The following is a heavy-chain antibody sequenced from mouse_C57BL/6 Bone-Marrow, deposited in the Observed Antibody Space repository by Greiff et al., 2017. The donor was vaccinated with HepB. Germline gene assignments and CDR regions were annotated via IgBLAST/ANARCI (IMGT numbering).Heavy chain of an antibody. CDR1: GYTFTTYT. Sequence: QVQLQQSGAELVKPGASVKMSCKASGYTFTTYTIEWMKQNHGKSLEWIGNFHPYNDDTKYNEKFKGKATLTVEKSSSTVYLELSRLTSDDSAVYYCATDGSSRWYFDVWGTGTTVTVSS. CDR3: ATDGSSRWYFDV. D-gene: IGHD1-1*01. J-gene: IGHJ1*03. CDR2: FHPYNDDT. V-gene: IGHV1-47*01.